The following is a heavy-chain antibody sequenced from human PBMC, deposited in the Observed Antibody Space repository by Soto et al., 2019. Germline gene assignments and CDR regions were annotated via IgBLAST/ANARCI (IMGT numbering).Heavy chain of an antibody. CDR3: AKGSMVRGVRGVGYYYYGMDV. CDR1: GFTFSSYG. V-gene: IGHV3-30*18. J-gene: IGHJ6*02. Sequence: GGSLRLSCAASGFTFSSYGMHWVRQAPGKGLEWVAVISYDGSNKYYADSVKGRFAISRDNSKNTLYLQMNSLRAEDTAVYYCAKGSMVRGVRGVGYYYYGMDVWGQGTTVTVSS. CDR2: ISYDGSNK. D-gene: IGHD3-10*01.